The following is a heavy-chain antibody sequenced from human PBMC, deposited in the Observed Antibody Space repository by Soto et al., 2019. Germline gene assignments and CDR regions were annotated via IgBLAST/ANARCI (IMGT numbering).Heavy chain of an antibody. CDR3: TRTLVSRWRVDP. CDR2: IRGKSHSYGT. J-gene: IGHJ5*02. V-gene: IGHV3-73*01. D-gene: IGHD2-15*01. Sequence: EVQLVESGGGLVQPGGCLKLSCAVSGLTFSAVIVHWVRQATGKGLEWVGRIRGKSHSYGTAYDASVKGRFTIFRDDSKNTIYLQMNDLKIEDPAMYFCTRTLVSRWRVDPWSQGVVVTVSS. CDR1: GLTFSAVI.